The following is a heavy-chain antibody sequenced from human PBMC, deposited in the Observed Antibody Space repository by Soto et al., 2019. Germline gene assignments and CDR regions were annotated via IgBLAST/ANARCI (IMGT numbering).Heavy chain of an antibody. Sequence: QVQLQESGPRLVEASQTLSLTCTVSNASITSSGYYWSWVRQPPGKRLEWIGYIYHSGSTFYSPSLQSRLTMSVDTSKNQCSLTLRSVTAADTAVYHGARMSGTYYVPDYWGQGTLVTVSS. V-gene: IGHV4-31*03. CDR2: IYHSGST. CDR3: ARMSGTYYVPDY. J-gene: IGHJ4*02. CDR1: NASITSSGYY. D-gene: IGHD1-26*01.